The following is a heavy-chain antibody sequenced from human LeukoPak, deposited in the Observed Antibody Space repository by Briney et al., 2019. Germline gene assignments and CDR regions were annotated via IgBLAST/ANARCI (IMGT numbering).Heavy chain of an antibody. CDR3: ATHTYYYSSGSFAY. CDR2: MNPSSGNT. J-gene: IGHJ4*02. Sequence: ASVKVSCKASGYTFTSYDINWVRQATGQGPEWMGWMNPSSGNTGFAQRFQGRVTMTRDTSINTAYLELSSLTSEDAAVYSCATHTYYYSSGSFAYWGQGTLVTVSS. V-gene: IGHV1-8*01. CDR1: GYTFTSYD. D-gene: IGHD3-10*01.